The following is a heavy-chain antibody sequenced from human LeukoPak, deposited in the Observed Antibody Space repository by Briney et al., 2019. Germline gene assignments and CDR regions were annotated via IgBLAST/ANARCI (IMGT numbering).Heavy chain of an antibody. J-gene: IGHJ4*02. CDR2: MNPNSGNT. CDR1: GYTFTSYD. D-gene: IGHD3-22*01. Sequence: ASVKVSCKASGYTFTSYDINWVRQATGQGLEWMGWMNPNSGNTGYAQKFRGRVTMTRDTSISTAYMELSRLRSDDTAVYYCARTTNNFNYYEIDYCRRGTLVTVSS. V-gene: IGHV1-8*01. CDR3: ARTTNNFNYYEIDY.